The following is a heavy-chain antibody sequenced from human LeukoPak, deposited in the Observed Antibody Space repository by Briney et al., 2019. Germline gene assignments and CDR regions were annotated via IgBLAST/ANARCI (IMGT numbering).Heavy chain of an antibody. CDR1: GFTLSSYE. CDR2: ISGSGGST. D-gene: IGHD6-13*01. J-gene: IGHJ4*02. Sequence: GGSLRLSCTASGFTLSSYEMSWIRQAPGKGLEWVSGISGSGGSTYYANSVKGRFTISRDNSKNTLYLQMNSLRAEDTAVYYCAKERSSWYPFDYWGQGTLVTVSS. CDR3: AKERSSWYPFDY. V-gene: IGHV3-23*01.